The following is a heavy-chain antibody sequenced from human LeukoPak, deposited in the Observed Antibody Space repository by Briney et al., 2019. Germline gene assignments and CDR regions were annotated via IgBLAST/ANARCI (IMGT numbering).Heavy chain of an antibody. V-gene: IGHV4-39*01. CDR3: ARHQGYSSSWYAY. CDR2: IYYSGST. Sequence: SETLSLTCTVSGGSLSSSSYYWGWIRQPPGKGLEWIGSIYYSGSTYYNPSLKSRVTISVDTSKNQFSLKLSSVTAADTAVYYCARHQGYSSSWYAYWGQGTLVTVSS. CDR1: GGSLSSSSYY. D-gene: IGHD6-13*01. J-gene: IGHJ4*02.